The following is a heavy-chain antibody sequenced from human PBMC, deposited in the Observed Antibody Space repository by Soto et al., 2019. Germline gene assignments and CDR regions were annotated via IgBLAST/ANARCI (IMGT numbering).Heavy chain of an antibody. Sequence: SETLSLTCAIYGGPFSDFHWTWVRQSPGKGLEWIGEIIHGGATYYNPSLKSRVTMSVDTAKNQFSLKLKSVTAADTAVYYCARGRQDINMMVVVVVGASYFLDSWGHGTRVTVSS. CDR2: IIHGGAT. CDR3: ARGRQDINMMVVVVVGASYFLDS. J-gene: IGHJ5*01. CDR1: GGPFSDFH. V-gene: IGHV4-34*01. D-gene: IGHD3-22*01.